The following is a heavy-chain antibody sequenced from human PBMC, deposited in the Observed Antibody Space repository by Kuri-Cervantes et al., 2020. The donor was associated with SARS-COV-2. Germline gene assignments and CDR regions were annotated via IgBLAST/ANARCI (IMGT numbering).Heavy chain of an antibody. CDR3: AKEGPTGYYDCSGYYYDYYYGMDV. V-gene: IGHV3-23*01. J-gene: IGHJ6*02. Sequence: GESLKISCAASGFTFSSYAMSWVRQAPGKGLEWVSAISGSGGSTYYADSVKGRFTISRDNSRNTLYLQMNSLRAEDTAVYYCAKEGPTGYYDCSGYYYDYYYGMDVWGQGTTVTVSS. CDR1: GFTFSSYA. CDR2: ISGSGGST. D-gene: IGHD3-22*01.